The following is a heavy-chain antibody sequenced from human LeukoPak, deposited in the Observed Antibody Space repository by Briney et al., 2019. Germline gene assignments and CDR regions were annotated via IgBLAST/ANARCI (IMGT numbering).Heavy chain of an antibody. V-gene: IGHV4-61*05. J-gene: IGHJ4*02. Sequence: SETLSLTCTVSGGSISSSSYYWGWIRQPPGKGLEWIGYIYYSGSTNYNPSLKSRVTISVDTSKNQFSLKLSSVTAADTAVYYCARARPYSSSWSRMYYFDYWGQGTLVTVSS. D-gene: IGHD6-13*01. CDR3: ARARPYSSSWSRMYYFDY. CDR1: GGSISSSSYY. CDR2: IYYSGST.